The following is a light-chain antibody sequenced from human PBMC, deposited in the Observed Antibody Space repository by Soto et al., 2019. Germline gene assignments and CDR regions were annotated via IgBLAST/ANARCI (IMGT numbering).Light chain of an antibody. CDR1: SSDVGGYNY. CDR2: EVS. CDR3: SSYTSSSTSSYV. J-gene: IGLJ1*01. Sequence: QSVLTQPPSASGSPGRSITISCTGTSSDVGGYNYVSWYQQHPGKAPKLMIYEVSNRPSGVSNRFSGSKSGNTASLTISGLQAEDEADYYCSSYTSSSTSSYVFGTGTKVTVL. V-gene: IGLV2-14*01.